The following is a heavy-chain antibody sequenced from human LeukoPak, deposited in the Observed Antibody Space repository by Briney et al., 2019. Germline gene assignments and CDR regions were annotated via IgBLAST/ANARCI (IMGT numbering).Heavy chain of an antibody. CDR3: AKEVKDYGSGSYSGPLYYYYGMDV. CDR2: MNNDGSNT. V-gene: IGHV3-74*01. Sequence: GGSLRLSCAASGFTLSGRWMHWVRQAPGKGLVWVSRMNNDGSNTAYADSAKGRFTISRDNAKNTVYLQMNSLRVEDTAVYYCAKEVKDYGSGSYSGPLYYYYGMDVWGQGTTVTVSS. D-gene: IGHD3-10*01. CDR1: GFTLSGRW. J-gene: IGHJ6*02.